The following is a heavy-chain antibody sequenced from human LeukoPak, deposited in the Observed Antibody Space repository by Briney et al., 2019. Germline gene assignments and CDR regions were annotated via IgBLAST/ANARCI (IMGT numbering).Heavy chain of an antibody. CDR2: IYYSGST. CDR3: ASTMLRGVITHFDY. V-gene: IGHV4-39*01. D-gene: IGHD3-10*01. Sequence: ASETLSLTCTVSGGSISSSSYYWGWIRQPPGKGLEWIGSIYYSGSTYYNPSLKSRVTISVDTSKNQFSLKLSSVTAADTAVYYCASTMLRGVITHFDYWGQGTLVTVSS. CDR1: GGSISSSSYY. J-gene: IGHJ4*02.